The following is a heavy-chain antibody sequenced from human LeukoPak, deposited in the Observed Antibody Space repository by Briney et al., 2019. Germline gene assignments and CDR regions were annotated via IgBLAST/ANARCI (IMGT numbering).Heavy chain of an antibody. CDR1: GFTFSSYG. J-gene: IGHJ3*02. D-gene: IGHD3-10*01. V-gene: IGHV3-23*01. Sequence: GGSLRLSCAASGFTFSSYGMSWVRQAPGKGLEWVSAISGSGGSTYYADSVKGRFTISRDNAKNSLYLQMNSLRAEDTAVYYCARDRESLAFDIWGQGTMVTVSS. CDR2: ISGSGGST. CDR3: ARDRESLAFDI.